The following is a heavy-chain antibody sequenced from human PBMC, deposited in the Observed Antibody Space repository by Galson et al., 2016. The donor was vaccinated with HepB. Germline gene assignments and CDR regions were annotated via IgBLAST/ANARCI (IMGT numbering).Heavy chain of an antibody. D-gene: IGHD6-19*01. CDR3: ARSHTSGWNSPFAY. J-gene: IGHJ4*02. Sequence: QPPGKGLEWIGIVYFGGSSYYNPSLQSRVTITPDTSENQFSLKVTSVTAADTAFYYCARSHTSGWNSPFAYWGQGILVTVSS. V-gene: IGHV4-39*07. CDR2: VYFGGSS.